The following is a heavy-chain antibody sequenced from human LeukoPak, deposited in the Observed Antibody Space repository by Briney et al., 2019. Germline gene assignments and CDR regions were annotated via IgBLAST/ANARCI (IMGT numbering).Heavy chain of an antibody. Sequence: SSETLSLTCTVSGGSISSYYWSWIRQPPGKGLEWIGYIYYSGSTNYNPSLKSRVTISVDTSKNQFSLKLSSVTAADTAVYYCARASVADYGGNAGFDYWGQGTLVTVSS. V-gene: IGHV4-59*01. CDR1: GGSISSYY. J-gene: IGHJ4*02. D-gene: IGHD4-23*01. CDR3: ARASVADYGGNAGFDY. CDR2: IYYSGST.